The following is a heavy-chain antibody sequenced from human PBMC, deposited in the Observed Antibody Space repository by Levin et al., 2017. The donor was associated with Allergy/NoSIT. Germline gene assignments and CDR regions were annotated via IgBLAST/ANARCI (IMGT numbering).Heavy chain of an antibody. CDR2: ISYDGSNK. CDR3: ARRPAAMGFSSYYYGMDV. J-gene: IGHJ6*02. Sequence: SCAASGFTFSSYAMHWVRQAPGKGLEWVAVISYDGSNKYYADSVKGRFTISRDNSKNTLYLQMNSLRAEDTAVYYCARRPAAMGFSSYYYGMDVWGQGTTVTVSS. CDR1: GFTFSSYA. V-gene: IGHV3-30-3*01. D-gene: IGHD2-2*01.